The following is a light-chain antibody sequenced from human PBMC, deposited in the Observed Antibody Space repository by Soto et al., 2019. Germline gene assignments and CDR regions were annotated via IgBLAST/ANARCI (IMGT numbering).Light chain of an antibody. CDR3: QQYGSSPIT. Sequence: EIVLTQSPATLSLSPGERATLSCRASQSVSSNYLAWYQQKPGQAPRLLIYDASNRATGIPARFSGSGSGTDFTLTISSLEPEDFAVYYCQQYGSSPITFGPGTKVDIK. J-gene: IGKJ3*01. CDR2: DAS. CDR1: QSVSSNY. V-gene: IGKV3-20*01.